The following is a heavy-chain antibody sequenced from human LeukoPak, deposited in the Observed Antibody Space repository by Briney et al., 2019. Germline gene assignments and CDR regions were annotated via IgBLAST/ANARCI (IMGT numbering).Heavy chain of an antibody. Sequence: SQTLSLTCTASGGSISSGGYYWSWIRQHPGKGLEWIGYIYYSGTTYYNPSLKSRVTISVDTSKNQFSLMLSSVTAADTAVYYCARADRSAWQTFDDWGQGTLVTVSS. V-gene: IGHV4-31*03. CDR1: GGSISSGGYY. J-gene: IGHJ4*02. CDR3: ARADRSAWQTFDD. D-gene: IGHD5-12*01. CDR2: IYYSGTT.